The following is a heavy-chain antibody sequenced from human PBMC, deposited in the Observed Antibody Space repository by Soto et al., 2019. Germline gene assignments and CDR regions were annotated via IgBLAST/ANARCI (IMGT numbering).Heavy chain of an antibody. CDR1: GVSLSNARMG. J-gene: IGHJ4*02. CDR2: IYSNDEE. CDR3: EPITYSSGYYTIFDY. Sequence: QCTLKESGPVLVKPTETLTLTCTVSGVSLSNARMGVSWIRQPPWKHQEWLAHIYSNDEESYSTSRKRTRTKREDPSKIQVGRTMTKMNPVDTATYYCEPITYSSGYYTIFDYWGQGTLVTVSS. D-gene: IGHD3-22*01. V-gene: IGHV2-26*01.